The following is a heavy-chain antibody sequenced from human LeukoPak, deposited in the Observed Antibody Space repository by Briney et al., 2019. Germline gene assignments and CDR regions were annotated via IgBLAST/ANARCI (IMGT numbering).Heavy chain of an antibody. V-gene: IGHV3-48*02. CDR3: VRDGQWLVPHF. CDR1: GFPFSSYT. J-gene: IGHJ4*02. CDR2: IGFGRNI. Sequence: RGSLRLSCAASGFPFSSYTMNWVRQAPGKGLEWLSYIGFGRNIYYADSVKGRFTISRDNAENSLFLQMNSLRDEDTAVYYCVRDGQWLVPHFWGQGTLVTVSS. D-gene: IGHD6-19*01.